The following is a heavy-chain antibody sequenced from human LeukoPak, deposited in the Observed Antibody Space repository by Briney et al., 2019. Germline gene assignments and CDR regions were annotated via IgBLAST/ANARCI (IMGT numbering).Heavy chain of an antibody. CDR2: ISGSGGST. CDR3: AKVAYDSSGYYFSAFDI. J-gene: IGHJ3*02. CDR1: GFTFSSYA. D-gene: IGHD3-22*01. V-gene: IGHV3-23*01. Sequence: GGSLRLSCAASGFTFSSYAMSWVRQAPGKGLEWVSAISGSGGSTYYADSVKGWFTISRDNSKNTLYLQMNSLRAEDTAVYYCAKVAYDSSGYYFSAFDIWGQGTMVTVSS.